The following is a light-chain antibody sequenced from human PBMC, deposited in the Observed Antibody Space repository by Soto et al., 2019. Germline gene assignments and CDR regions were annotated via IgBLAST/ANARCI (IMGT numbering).Light chain of an antibody. CDR2: GAS. CDR1: QSVGSTY. J-gene: IGKJ2*01. Sequence: EIVLTQSPGTLSLSPGERATLSCRASQSVGSTYLAWYQQKPGQAPRLLIYGASSRATGIPDRFSGSGSGTYFTLTISILEPEDFAVYYCQQYGRPPMYTFGQGTKME. CDR3: QQYGRPPMYT. V-gene: IGKV3-20*01.